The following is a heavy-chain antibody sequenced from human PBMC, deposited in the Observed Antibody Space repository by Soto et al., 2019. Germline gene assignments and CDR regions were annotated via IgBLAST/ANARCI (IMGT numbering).Heavy chain of an antibody. J-gene: IGHJ6*03. CDR3: AKVPKNYYYYYMDV. CDR1: GFTFSSYA. CDR2: ISGSGGST. Sequence: GGSLRLSCAASGFTFSSYAMSWVRQAPGKGLEWVSAISGSGGSTYYADSVKGRFTISRDNSKNTLYLQMNSLRAEDTAVYYCAKVPKNYYYYYMDVWGKGTTVTVS. V-gene: IGHV3-23*01.